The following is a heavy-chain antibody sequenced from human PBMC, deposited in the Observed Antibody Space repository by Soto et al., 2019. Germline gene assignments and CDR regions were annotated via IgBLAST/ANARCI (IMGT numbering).Heavy chain of an antibody. D-gene: IGHD3-10*01. J-gene: IGHJ4*02. CDR1: GYTFTSYA. Sequence: QVQLVQSGAEVKKPGASVKVSCKASGYTFTSYAMHWVRQAPGQRLEWMGWINAGNGNTKYSQKFQGRVTITRDTSASTAYMEWSSLRSEDTAVYYCAGDSGDGSGSYYGHWGQGTLGTVSS. V-gene: IGHV1-3*01. CDR2: INAGNGNT. CDR3: AGDSGDGSGSYYGH.